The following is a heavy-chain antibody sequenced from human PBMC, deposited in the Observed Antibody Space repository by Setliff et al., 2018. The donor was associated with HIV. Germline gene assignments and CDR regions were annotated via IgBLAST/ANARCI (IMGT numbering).Heavy chain of an antibody. D-gene: IGHD2-8*01. CDR3: AREWNGGYDY. CDR2: IWYDGSNK. J-gene: IGHJ4*02. CDR1: GFTFSTYT. V-gene: IGHV3-33*08. Sequence: PGGSLRLSCAASGFTFSTYTMHWVRQAPGKGLDWVAVIWYDGSNKYYADSVKGRFTISRDNAKNSLYLQMNSLRAEDTAVYYCAREWNGGYDYWGQGTLVTVSS.